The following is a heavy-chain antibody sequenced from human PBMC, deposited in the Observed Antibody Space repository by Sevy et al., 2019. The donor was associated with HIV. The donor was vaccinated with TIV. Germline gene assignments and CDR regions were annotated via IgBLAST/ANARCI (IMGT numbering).Heavy chain of an antibody. V-gene: IGHV3-30*18. D-gene: IGHD1-26*01. CDR3: AKLGIVGATKAHYFDY. Sequence: GGSLRLSCAASGFTFSSYGMHWVRQAPGKGLEWVAVIPYDGSNKYYADSVKGRFTISRDNSKNTLYLQMNSLRAEDTAVYYCAKLGIVGATKAHYFDYWGQGTLVTVSS. J-gene: IGHJ4*02. CDR1: GFTFSSYG. CDR2: IPYDGSNK.